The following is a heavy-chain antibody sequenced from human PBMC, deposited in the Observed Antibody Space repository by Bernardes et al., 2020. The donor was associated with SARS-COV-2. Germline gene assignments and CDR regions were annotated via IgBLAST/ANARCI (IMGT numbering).Heavy chain of an antibody. CDR2: ISHDGSNT. CDR3: ARDAGRGATVGRFEP. V-gene: IGHV3-30*03. D-gene: IGHD1-26*01. Sequence: GGSLRLSCANSGFTFSSCGMHWVRQAPGKGLEWVAGISHDGSNTYYADCAKGRFTISRDDSKNTQYLQMNNLRTEDTAVYFCARDAGRGATVGRFEPWGQGTLVTVSS. J-gene: IGHJ5*02. CDR1: GFTFSSCG.